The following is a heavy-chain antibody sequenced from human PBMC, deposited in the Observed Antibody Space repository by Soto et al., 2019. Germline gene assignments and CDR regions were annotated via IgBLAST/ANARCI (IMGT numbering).Heavy chain of an antibody. V-gene: IGHV4-34*01. CDR2: INHSGST. Sequence: SETLSLTCAVYGGSFSGYYWSWIRQPPGKGQEWIGEINHSGSTNYNPSLKSRVTISVDTSKNQFSLKLSSVTAADTAMYYCARVSLGVSTAVTSFDYWGQGTLVTVSS. J-gene: IGHJ4*02. D-gene: IGHD4-4*01. CDR1: GGSFSGYY. CDR3: ARVSLGVSTAVTSFDY.